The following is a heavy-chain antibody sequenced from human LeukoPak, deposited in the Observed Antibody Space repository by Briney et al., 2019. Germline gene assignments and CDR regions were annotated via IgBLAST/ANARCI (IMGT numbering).Heavy chain of an antibody. CDR3: ARIGMENFYDL. Sequence: GGSLRLSCAASGFTFSGFSMHWIRQAPGRGLEYVSAITGNGDKTFYTDSVRGRFTTFRDNSKNTLFLQMGSLRGEDTALYFCARIGMENFYDLWGQGTLVTVSS. CDR2: ITGNGDKT. J-gene: IGHJ5*02. V-gene: IGHV3-64*02. D-gene: IGHD2/OR15-2a*01. CDR1: GFTFSGFS.